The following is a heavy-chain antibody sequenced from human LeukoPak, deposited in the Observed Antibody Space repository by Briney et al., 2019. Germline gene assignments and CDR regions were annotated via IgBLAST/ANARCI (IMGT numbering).Heavy chain of an antibody. J-gene: IGHJ6*03. CDR2: ITGSGGHT. V-gene: IGHV3-23*01. CDR1: GFTFSNYA. Sequence: GGSLRLSCEASGFTFSNYAVAWVRQSPGKGLEWVSGITGSGGHTYYADSVKGRFTSSRDNSKKTLYLQMNSLRAEDTAVYYCTKDLTDYHYYYTDVWGKGTTVIVSS. CDR3: TKDLTDYHYYYTDV. D-gene: IGHD2-21*02.